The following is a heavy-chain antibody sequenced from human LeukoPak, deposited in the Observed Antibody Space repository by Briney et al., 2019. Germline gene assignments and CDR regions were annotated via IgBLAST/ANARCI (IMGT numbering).Heavy chain of an antibody. CDR1: GYSISSGYY. CDR3: ARRYSSPDAFDI. J-gene: IGHJ3*02. V-gene: IGHV4-38-2*02. D-gene: IGHD6-13*01. Sequence: SETLSLTCTVSGYSISSGYYWGWIRQPPGKGLEWIGSIYHSGSTYYNPSLKSRVTISVDTSKNQFSLKLSSVTAADTAVYYCARRYSSPDAFDIWGQGTMVTVPS. CDR2: IYHSGST.